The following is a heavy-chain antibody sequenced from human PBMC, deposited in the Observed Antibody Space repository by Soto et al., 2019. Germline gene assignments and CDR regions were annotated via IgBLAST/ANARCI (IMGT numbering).Heavy chain of an antibody. CDR1: GFTFSSYG. Sequence: GGSLRLSCAASGFTFSSYGMHWVRQAPGKGLEWVAVIWYDGSNKYYADSVKGRFTISRDNSKDTLYLQMNSLRAEDTAVYYCARDSSSSPRDYYGMDVWGQGTTVTVSS. V-gene: IGHV3-33*01. J-gene: IGHJ6*02. D-gene: IGHD6-6*01. CDR2: IWYDGSNK. CDR3: ARDSSSSPRDYYGMDV.